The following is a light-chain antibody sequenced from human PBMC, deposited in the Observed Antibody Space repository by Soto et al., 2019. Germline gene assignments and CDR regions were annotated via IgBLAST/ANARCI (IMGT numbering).Light chain of an antibody. Sequence: EIVLTQSPATLSLSPGERATLFCRASQSVSSYFAWYQQKPGQAPRLLIYGASTRATGIPDRFGGSGSGTEFTLTISSLQSEDFAVYYCQQYNNWPRTFGQGTKVDI. J-gene: IGKJ1*01. V-gene: IGKV3D-15*01. CDR1: QSVSSY. CDR2: GAS. CDR3: QQYNNWPRT.